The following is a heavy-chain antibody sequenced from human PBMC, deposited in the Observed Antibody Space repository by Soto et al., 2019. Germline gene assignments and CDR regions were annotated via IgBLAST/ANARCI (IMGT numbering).Heavy chain of an antibody. D-gene: IGHD2-2*01. CDR1: GYTFTSYG. CDR3: AAIVVPAAIDNYYYGMDV. V-gene: IGHV1-18*04. Sequence: ASVKVSCKASGYTFTSYGISWVRQAPGQGXEWMGWISAYNGNTNYAQKLQGGVTMTTDTSTSTAYMELRSLRSDDTAVYYCAAIVVPAAIDNYYYGMDVWGQGTTVTVSS. J-gene: IGHJ6*02. CDR2: ISAYNGNT.